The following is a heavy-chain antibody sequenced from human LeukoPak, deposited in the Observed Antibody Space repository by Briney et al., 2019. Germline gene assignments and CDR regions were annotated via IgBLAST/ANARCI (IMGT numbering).Heavy chain of an antibody. CDR3: ARDRESESDSEGDY. CDR2: IKQGGSEI. V-gene: IGHV3-7*01. J-gene: IGHJ4*02. D-gene: IGHD4-11*01. CDR1: GFKLSRFW. Sequence: PGGSLRLSCSASGFKLSRFWMSWVRQAPGKGLEYVALIKQGGSEIFHMDSVKGRFTISRDDATNSLYLQMNSLRVEDTALYYCARDRESESDSEGDYWGQGTLVTVSS.